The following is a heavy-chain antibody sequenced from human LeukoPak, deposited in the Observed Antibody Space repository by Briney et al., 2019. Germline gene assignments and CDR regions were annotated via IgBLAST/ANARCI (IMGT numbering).Heavy chain of an antibody. CDR2: IYYSGST. Sequence: SETLSLTCTVSGGSISSYYWSWIRQPPGKGLEWIGYIYYSGSTNYNPSLKSRVTISVDTSKNQISLKLSSVTAADTAVYYCARSSVAVAGFFDYWGQGTLVTVSS. J-gene: IGHJ4*02. D-gene: IGHD6-19*01. CDR1: GGSISSYY. CDR3: ARSSVAVAGFFDY. V-gene: IGHV4-59*08.